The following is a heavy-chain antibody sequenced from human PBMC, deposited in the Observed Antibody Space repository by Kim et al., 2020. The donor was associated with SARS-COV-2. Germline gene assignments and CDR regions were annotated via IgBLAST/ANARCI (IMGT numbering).Heavy chain of an antibody. J-gene: IGHJ6*02. D-gene: IGHD6-19*01. Sequence: KFQGRVPITADKSTSTAYMELSSLRSEDTAVYYCARALAVEIYYYYGMDVWGQGTTVTVSS. CDR3: ARALAVEIYYYYGMDV. V-gene: IGHV1-69*04.